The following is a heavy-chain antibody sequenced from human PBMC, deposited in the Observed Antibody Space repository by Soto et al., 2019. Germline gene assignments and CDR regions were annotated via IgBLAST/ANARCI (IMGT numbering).Heavy chain of an antibody. V-gene: IGHV4-4*02. CDR3: ATLKTYPIFGPYNWFDP. Sequence: QVQLQESGPGLVKPSATLSLTCAVSGVSISSNNWWSWVRQPPGKGLEWIGEIYHSGSTNYNPSLKSRVTISVHKSKNPFSLKLSSMTAADTAVYYCATLKTYPIFGPYNWFDPWGQRTLVTVSS. CDR2: IYHSGST. J-gene: IGHJ5*02. CDR1: GVSISSNNW. D-gene: IGHD3-3*01.